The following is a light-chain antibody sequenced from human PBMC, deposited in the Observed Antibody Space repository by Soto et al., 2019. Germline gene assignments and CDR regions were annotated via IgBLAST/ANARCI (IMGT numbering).Light chain of an antibody. Sequence: DIQMSQSPSSLSASVRDRITITCRASQGISNFLAWYQQKPGKVPKLLIYAASTLQSGVPSRFSGSGSGTDFTLTISSLQPEDVATYYCQKYNSAPPTFGGGTKVEIK. V-gene: IGKV1-27*01. J-gene: IGKJ4*01. CDR3: QKYNSAPPT. CDR2: AAS. CDR1: QGISNF.